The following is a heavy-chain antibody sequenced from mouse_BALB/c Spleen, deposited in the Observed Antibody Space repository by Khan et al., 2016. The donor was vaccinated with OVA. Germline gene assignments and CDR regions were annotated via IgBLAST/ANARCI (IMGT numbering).Heavy chain of an antibody. CDR3: ARTARIKY. CDR1: GYSITSGYV. Sequence: EVQLQESGPGLVKPSQSLSLSCTVTGYSITSGYVWYWIRQFPGNKLEWMGYISYSGSTNYNPSLKSRISITLDTSTNQFFLQLNSVTTEDTATYYCARTARIKYWGQGTTLTVSS. J-gene: IGHJ2*01. CDR2: ISYSGST. D-gene: IGHD1-2*01. V-gene: IGHV3-2*02.